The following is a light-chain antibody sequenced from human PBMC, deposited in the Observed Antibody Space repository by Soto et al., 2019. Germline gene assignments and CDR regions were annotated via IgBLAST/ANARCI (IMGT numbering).Light chain of an antibody. CDR3: QQRSNWPLLT. Sequence: IVLTQSPATLSLSPGERATLSCRASQSVSSYLAWYQQKPGQAPRLLIYDASNRATGIPARSSGSGSGTDFTLTISSLEPEDFAVYYCQQRSNWPLLTFGGGTKVDIK. J-gene: IGKJ4*01. CDR2: DAS. CDR1: QSVSSY. V-gene: IGKV3-11*01.